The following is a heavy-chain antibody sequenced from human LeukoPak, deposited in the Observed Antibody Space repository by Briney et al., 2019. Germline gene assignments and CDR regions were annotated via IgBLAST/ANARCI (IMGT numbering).Heavy chain of an antibody. CDR1: GFTFNTYA. D-gene: IGHD6-6*01. Sequence: PGGSLRLSCAASGFTFNTYAMSWVRQAPGKGLEWVSGISGSGTNTHYADSVKGRFTISRDNSKNTLYLQMNSLRAEDTAVYYCARWVGSSSPSYYYYYMDVWGKGTTVTVSS. CDR3: ARWVGSSSPSYYYYYMDV. CDR2: ISGSGTNT. V-gene: IGHV3-23*01. J-gene: IGHJ6*03.